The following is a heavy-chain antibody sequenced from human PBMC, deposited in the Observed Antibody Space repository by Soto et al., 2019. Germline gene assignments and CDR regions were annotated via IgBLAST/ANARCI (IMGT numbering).Heavy chain of an antibody. CDR3: ARDSRLGGSYYFEHY. CDR2: ISAYNGNK. Sequence: QVQLVQSGAEVKKPGASVKVSCTASGYTFTSYGISWVRQAPGQGLEWLGWISAYNGNKNYAQKLQGRVTMTTDTSTSTAYMELRSLRSDDTAVYYCARDSRLGGSYYFEHYWGQGTLVTVSS. J-gene: IGHJ4*02. D-gene: IGHD1-26*01. CDR1: GYTFTSYG. V-gene: IGHV1-18*01.